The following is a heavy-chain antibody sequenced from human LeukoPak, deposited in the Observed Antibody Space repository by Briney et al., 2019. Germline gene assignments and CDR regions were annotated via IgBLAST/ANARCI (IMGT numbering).Heavy chain of an antibody. J-gene: IGHJ3*02. CDR1: GYSIINTFY. V-gene: IGHV4-38-2*02. CDR3: ARGHYCSADICSGGDAFDI. Sequence: SETLSLTCTVSGYSIINTFYWGWIRQSPGKGLEWIGSIHHSGSRFESGSTHYNPSLKSRVTMSVDTSKNQFSLKLSSVTAADTAVYYCARGHYCSADICSGGDAFDIWGQGTMVSVSS. D-gene: IGHD2-15*01. CDR2: IHHSGSRFESGST.